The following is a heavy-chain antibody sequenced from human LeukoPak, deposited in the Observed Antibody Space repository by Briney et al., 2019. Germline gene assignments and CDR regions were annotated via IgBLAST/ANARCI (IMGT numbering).Heavy chain of an antibody. CDR2: IYYSGST. Sequence: SETLSLTCTVSGGSISSYYWSWIRQPPGKGLEWIGYIYYSGSTNYNPSLKSRVTISVDTSKNQFSLKLSSVTAADTAVYYCARVAPDFWSGYYPDYWGQGTLVTVSS. CDR1: GGSISSYY. J-gene: IGHJ4*02. D-gene: IGHD3-3*01. CDR3: ARVAPDFWSGYYPDY. V-gene: IGHV4-59*01.